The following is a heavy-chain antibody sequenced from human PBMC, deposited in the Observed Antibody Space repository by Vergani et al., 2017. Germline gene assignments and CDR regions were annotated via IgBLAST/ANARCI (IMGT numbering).Heavy chain of an antibody. V-gene: IGHV3-11*01. CDR1: GFTFSDYY. CDR2: ISSSGSTI. J-gene: IGHJ6*03. CDR3: ARHSNRGHYYYDYMDV. Sequence: QVQLVESGGGLVKPGGSLRLSCAASGFTFSDYYMSWIRQAPGKGLEWVSYISSSGSTIYYADSVKGRFTISRDNAKNSLYLQMNSLRAEDTAVYSCARHSNRGHYYYDYMDVWGKGTTVTVSS. D-gene: IGHD1-14*01.